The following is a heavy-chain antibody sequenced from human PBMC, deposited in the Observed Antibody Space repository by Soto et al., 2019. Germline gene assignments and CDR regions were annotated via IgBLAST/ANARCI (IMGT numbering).Heavy chain of an antibody. V-gene: IGHV1-69*01. CDR3: ARNDFWSGYFAYYYYYGMDV. CDR1: GGTFSSYA. D-gene: IGHD3-3*01. Sequence: QVQLVQSGAEVKKPGSSVKVSCKASGGTFSSYAISWVRQAPGQGLEWMGGIIPIFGTANYAQKFHGRVTITADESTSTAYMELSSLRSEDTAVYYCARNDFWSGYFAYYYYYGMDVWGQGTTVTVSS. CDR2: IIPIFGTA. J-gene: IGHJ6*02.